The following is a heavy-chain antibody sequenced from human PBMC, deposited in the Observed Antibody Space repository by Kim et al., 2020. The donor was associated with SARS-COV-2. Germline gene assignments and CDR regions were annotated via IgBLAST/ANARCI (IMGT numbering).Heavy chain of an antibody. Sequence: SETLSLTCTVSGGSISSYYWSWIRQPPGKGLEWIGYIYYSGSTNYNPSLKSRVTISVDTSKNQFSLKLSSVTAADTAVYYCARSATFRRMVTLYYWGQGTLVTVSS. D-gene: IGHD2-15*01. J-gene: IGHJ4*02. CDR1: GGSISSYY. CDR2: IYYSGST. CDR3: ARSATFRRMVTLYY. V-gene: IGHV4-59*01.